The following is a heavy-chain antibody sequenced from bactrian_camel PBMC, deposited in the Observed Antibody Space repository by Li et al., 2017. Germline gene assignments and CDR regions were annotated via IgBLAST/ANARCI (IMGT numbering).Heavy chain of an antibody. CDR1: GFTFSSYG. Sequence: QLVESGGGLVQPGGSLRVSCEASGFTFSSYGMSWVRQASGSGLEWVSGINSDGGSTYYADSVKGRFTISRDNAKNILQLQMNSLKPEDTGMYYCAAESADGNGFYHGGYRYRGQGTQVTVS. V-gene: IGHV3S40*01. CDR2: INSDGGST. CDR3: AAESADGNGFYHGGYRY. J-gene: IGHJ4*01. D-gene: IGHD5*01.